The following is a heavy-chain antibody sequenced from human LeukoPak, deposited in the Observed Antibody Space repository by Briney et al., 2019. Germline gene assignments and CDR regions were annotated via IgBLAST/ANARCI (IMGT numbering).Heavy chain of an antibody. D-gene: IGHD3-22*01. Sequence: GGSLRLSCVVSGFTFSNFAMNWVRQAPGKGLEWVANIKQDGSEKYYVDSVKGRFTISRDNAKNSLYLQMNSLRAEDTAVYYCARGADYYDSTAPRFDPWGQGTLVTVSS. V-gene: IGHV3-7*01. CDR1: GFTFSNFA. J-gene: IGHJ5*02. CDR3: ARGADYYDSTAPRFDP. CDR2: IKQDGSEK.